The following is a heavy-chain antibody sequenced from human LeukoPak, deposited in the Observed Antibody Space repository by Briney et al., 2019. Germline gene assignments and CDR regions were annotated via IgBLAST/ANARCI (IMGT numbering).Heavy chain of an antibody. CDR3: ARGRWFGENLYDH. J-gene: IGHJ4*02. D-gene: IGHD3-10*01. CDR1: GGSFSGYY. V-gene: IGHV4-34*01. Sequence: SGTLSLTCAVYGGSFSGYYWSWIRQPPGKGLEWIGEINHSGSTNYNPSLKSRVTISVDTSKNQFSLKLSSVTAADTAVYYCARGRWFGENLYDHWGQGTLVTVSS. CDR2: INHSGST.